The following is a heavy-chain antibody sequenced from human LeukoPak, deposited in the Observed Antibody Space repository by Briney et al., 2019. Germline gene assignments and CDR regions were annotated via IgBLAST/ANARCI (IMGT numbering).Heavy chain of an antibody. Sequence: GGSLRLSCAASGFTVDSNYLSWVRQAPGKGLEWVSTIYTGGNTYYGASVKGRFTISRDFSKNTVFLHMNSLRAEDTAMYYCARGDDSGYYDYFDYWGQGALVTVSS. V-gene: IGHV3-53*01. D-gene: IGHD3-22*01. CDR3: ARGDDSGYYDYFDY. CDR2: IYTGGNT. CDR1: GFTVDSNY. J-gene: IGHJ4*02.